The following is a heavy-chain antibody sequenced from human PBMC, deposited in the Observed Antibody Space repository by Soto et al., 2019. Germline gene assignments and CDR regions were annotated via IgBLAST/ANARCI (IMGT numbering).Heavy chain of an antibody. J-gene: IGHJ4*02. CDR1: GFTFTSYW. Sequence: EVQLVESGGGLVQPGGSLRLSCAASGFTFTSYWMTWVRQAPGKGLEWVANIKQDGGEKYYVGSVKGRFTISRDNAENSRYLQLDSLSAEDAAVYYCARGAFTPWETYPLDVWGQGTLFTVS. V-gene: IGHV3-7*04. CDR2: IKQDGGEK. CDR3: ARGAFTPWETYPLDV. D-gene: IGHD1-26*01.